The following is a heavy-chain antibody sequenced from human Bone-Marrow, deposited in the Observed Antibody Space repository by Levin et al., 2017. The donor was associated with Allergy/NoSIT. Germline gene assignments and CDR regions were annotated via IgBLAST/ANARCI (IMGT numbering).Heavy chain of an antibody. CDR3: AKKGVFCSGGSCYTAEYYFYIDV. D-gene: IGHD2-15*01. CDR1: GFTFSNYA. CDR2: TTDSGGIT. J-gene: IGHJ6*03. Sequence: GESLKISCAASGFTFSNYAMTWVRQAPGKGLEWVSATTDSGGITYYADSVKGRFTISRDNSKNTLYLQMDSLRAEDTAVYYCAKKGVFCSGGSCYTAEYYFYIDVWGKGTTVTVSS. V-gene: IGHV3-23*01.